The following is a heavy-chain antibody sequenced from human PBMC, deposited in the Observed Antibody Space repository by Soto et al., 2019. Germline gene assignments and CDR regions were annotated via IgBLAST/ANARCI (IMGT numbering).Heavy chain of an antibody. V-gene: IGHV3-23*01. Sequence: PGGSLRLSCAASGFTFSSYAMSWVRQAPGKGLEWVSAISGSGGSTYYADSVKGRFTISRDNSKNTLYLQMNSLRDEDTAGYYCARDGKGAAYTNGPYYFDYWGQGALVTVSS. CDR1: GFTFSSYA. D-gene: IGHD2-8*01. J-gene: IGHJ4*02. CDR2: ISGSGGST. CDR3: ARDGKGAAYTNGPYYFDY.